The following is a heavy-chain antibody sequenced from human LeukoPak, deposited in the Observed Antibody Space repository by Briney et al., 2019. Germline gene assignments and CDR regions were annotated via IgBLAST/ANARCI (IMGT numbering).Heavy chain of an antibody. CDR1: GGSIRNYY. D-gene: IGHD1-26*01. CDR3: AREILVGATAFDI. V-gene: IGHV4-59*01. J-gene: IGHJ3*02. Sequence: PSETLSLTCIVSGGSIRNYYWSWIRQPPGKGLEWIGYTYYSGSTNYNPSLKSRVTISVDTSKNQFSLRLGAVTAADTAVYYCAREILVGATAFDIWGQGTMVTVSS. CDR2: TYYSGST.